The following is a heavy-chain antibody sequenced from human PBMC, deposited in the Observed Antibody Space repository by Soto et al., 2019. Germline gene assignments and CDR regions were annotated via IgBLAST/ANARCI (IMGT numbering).Heavy chain of an antibody. CDR3: ASSATTYYYDSSGYAFDY. D-gene: IGHD3-22*01. CDR2: INPSGGST. V-gene: IGHV1-46*01. CDR1: GYTFTSYY. J-gene: IGHJ4*02. Sequence: ASVKVSCKASGYTFTSYYMHWVRQAPGQGLEWMGIINPSGGSTSYAQKFQGRVTMTRDTSTSTVYMELSSLRSEDTAVYYCASSATTYYYDSSGYAFDYWGQGTLVTVSS.